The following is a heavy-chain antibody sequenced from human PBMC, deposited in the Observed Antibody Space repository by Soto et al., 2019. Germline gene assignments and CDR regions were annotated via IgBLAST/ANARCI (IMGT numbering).Heavy chain of an antibody. J-gene: IGHJ4*02. CDR2: ISYTGST. D-gene: IGHD3-10*01. V-gene: IGHV4-59*01. Sequence: QVQLQESGPGLVKPSETLSLTCTVSSGSISNYYWSWIRQPPGKGLEWIGYISYTGSTNYNPSLKCRVTISVDTSNNQFVLKLTSLIAADTAVYYCARGPSSYYGSGSYYVDSWGQGTLVTVSP. CDR3: ARGPSSYYGSGSYYVDS. CDR1: SGSISNYY.